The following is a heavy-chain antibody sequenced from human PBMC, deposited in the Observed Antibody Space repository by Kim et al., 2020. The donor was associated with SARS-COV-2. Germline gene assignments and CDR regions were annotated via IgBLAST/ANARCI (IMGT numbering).Heavy chain of an antibody. CDR2: ISGSGGST. Sequence: GGSLRLSCAASGFTFSSYAMSWVRQAPGKGLEWVSAISGSGGSTYYADSVKGRFTISRDNSKNTLYLQMNSLRAEDTAVYYCAKHQNFDWYLYHLDYWGQGTLVTVSS. V-gene: IGHV3-23*01. J-gene: IGHJ4*02. CDR3: AKHQNFDWYLYHLDY. D-gene: IGHD3-9*01. CDR1: GFTFSSYA.